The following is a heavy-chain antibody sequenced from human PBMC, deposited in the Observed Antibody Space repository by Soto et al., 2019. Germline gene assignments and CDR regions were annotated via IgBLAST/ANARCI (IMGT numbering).Heavy chain of an antibody. CDR1: GFTFSSYG. Sequence: QVQLVESGGGVVQPGRSLRLSCAASGFTFSSYGMHWVRQAPGKGLEWVAVISYDGSNKYYADSVKGRFTISRDNSKNTLYLQMNSLRAEDTAVYYCAKDQVPGDLTFNHYYGMDVWGQGTTVTVSS. CDR2: ISYDGSNK. J-gene: IGHJ6*02. CDR3: AKDQVPGDLTFNHYYGMDV. D-gene: IGHD4-17*01. V-gene: IGHV3-30*18.